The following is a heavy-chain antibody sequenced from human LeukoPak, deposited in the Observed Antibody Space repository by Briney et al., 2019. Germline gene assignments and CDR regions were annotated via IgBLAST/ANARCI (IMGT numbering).Heavy chain of an antibody. V-gene: IGHV3-43D*04. CDR2: ISWDGGST. J-gene: IGHJ4*02. CDR1: GFTFDHYA. Sequence: GGPLRLSCAASGFTFDHYAMHWVRQAPGKGLEWVSLISWDGGSTYYADSVKGRFNISRDNSKNSLYLQMNSLRAEDTALYYCAKDATSWYGGLDYWGQGTLVSVSS. CDR3: AKDATSWYGGLDY. D-gene: IGHD6-13*01.